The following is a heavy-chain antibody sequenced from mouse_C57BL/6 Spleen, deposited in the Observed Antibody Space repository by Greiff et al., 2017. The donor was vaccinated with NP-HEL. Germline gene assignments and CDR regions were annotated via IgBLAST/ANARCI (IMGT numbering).Heavy chain of an antibody. V-gene: IGHV7-3*01. CDR2: IRNKANGYTT. CDR1: GFTFTDYY. CDR3: ARYEVRGAMDY. Sequence: DVMLVESGGGLVQPGGSLSLSCAASGFTFTDYYMSWVRQPPGKALEWLGFIRNKANGYTTEYNASVKGRFTISRDNSQSILYLQMNALRAEDSATYYCARYEVRGAMDYWGQGTSVTVSS. J-gene: IGHJ4*01.